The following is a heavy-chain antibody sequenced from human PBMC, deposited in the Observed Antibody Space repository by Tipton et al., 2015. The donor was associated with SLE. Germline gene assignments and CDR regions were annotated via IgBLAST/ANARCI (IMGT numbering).Heavy chain of an antibody. CDR3: ASSFYCGGDCYPHYFDY. Sequence: GSLRLSCTPSGFTFSRFWMSWVRQAPGKGLEWVANLKQDGSEKHYVDSVKGRFTISRDNTKNSLFLQMNSLRAEDTALYYCASSFYCGGDCYPHYFDYWGQGTLVTVSS. J-gene: IGHJ4*02. CDR2: LKQDGSEK. V-gene: IGHV3-7*01. CDR1: GFTFSRFW. D-gene: IGHD2-21*01.